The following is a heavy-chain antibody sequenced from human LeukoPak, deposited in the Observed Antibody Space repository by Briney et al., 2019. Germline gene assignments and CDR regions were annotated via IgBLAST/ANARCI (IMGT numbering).Heavy chain of an antibody. Sequence: GGSLRLSCAASGFTFGSYWMHWVRQAPGKGLEWVASINHNGNVNYYVDSVKGRFTISRDNAKNSLYLQMSNLRAEDTAVYFCARGGGLDVWGQGATVTVSS. D-gene: IGHD3-16*01. CDR3: ARGGGLDV. V-gene: IGHV3-7*03. CDR1: GFTFGSYW. CDR2: INHNGNVN. J-gene: IGHJ6*02.